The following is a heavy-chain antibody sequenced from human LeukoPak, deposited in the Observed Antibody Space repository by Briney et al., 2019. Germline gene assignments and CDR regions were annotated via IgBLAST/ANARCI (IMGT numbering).Heavy chain of an antibody. CDR3: ARDSVSGDIVVVPAHYYGMDV. Sequence: PGGSLRLSCAASGFTFSSYAMSWVRQAPGKGLEWVSYISSSGSTIYYADSVKGRFTISRDNAKNSLYLQMNSLRAEDTAVYYCARDSVSGDIVVVPAHYYGMDVWGQGTTVTVSS. CDR1: GFTFSSYA. V-gene: IGHV3-48*04. J-gene: IGHJ6*02. CDR2: ISSSGSTI. D-gene: IGHD2-2*01.